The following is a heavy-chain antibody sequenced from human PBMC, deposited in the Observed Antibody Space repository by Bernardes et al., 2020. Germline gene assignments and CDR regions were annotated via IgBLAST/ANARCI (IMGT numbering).Heavy chain of an antibody. CDR2: ISNDGSKG. J-gene: IGHJ4*02. D-gene: IGHD2-2*01. Sequence: GGSLRLSCAASGFTFRSYAMHWVRQAPGKGLEWVAVISNDGSKGYYADSVKGRFTISRDNSKNTLYVQMNSLRAEDTAVYYCAREGGYCTTTSCPFDYWGQGTLVTVSS. CDR3: AREGGYCTTTSCPFDY. V-gene: IGHV3-30*04. CDR1: GFTFRSYA.